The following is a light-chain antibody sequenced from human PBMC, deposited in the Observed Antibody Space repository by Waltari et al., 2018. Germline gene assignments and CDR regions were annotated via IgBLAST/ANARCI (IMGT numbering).Light chain of an antibody. CDR2: SND. J-gene: IGLJ1*01. V-gene: IGLV1-44*01. CDR1: SSNIGRNT. CDR3: AAWDDSLNAYV. Sequence: QSVVTQPPSRSGAPGQRVTIFCSGGSSNIGRNTVNWYQHVPGTAPKLLIYSNDQRPSGVPDRFSGCKSGTSASLAIGGLRSEDEADYYCAAWDDSLNAYVFGSGTRAAVL.